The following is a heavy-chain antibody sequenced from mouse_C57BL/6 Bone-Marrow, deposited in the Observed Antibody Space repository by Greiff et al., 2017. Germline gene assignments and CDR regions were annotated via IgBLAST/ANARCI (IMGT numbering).Heavy chain of an antibody. CDR3: TGTTEVATNFDY. Sequence: QVQLKQSGAELVRPGASVTLSCKASGYTFTDYEMHWVKQTPVHGLEWIGAFDPETGGTAYNQKFKGKAILTADKSSSTAYMELRRLTSEDSAVYYCTGTTEVATNFDYGGQGTTLTVSS. D-gene: IGHD1-1*01. V-gene: IGHV1-15*01. CDR1: GYTFTDYE. J-gene: IGHJ2*01. CDR2: FDPETGGT.